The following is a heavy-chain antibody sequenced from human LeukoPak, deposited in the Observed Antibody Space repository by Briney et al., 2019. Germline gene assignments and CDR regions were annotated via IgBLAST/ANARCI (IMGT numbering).Heavy chain of an antibody. CDR1: GGSISSYY. J-gene: IGHJ4*02. Sequence: SETLSLTCTVSGGSISSYYWSWIRQPAGKGLEWIGRIYTSGSTNYNPSLKSRVTMSVDTSKNQFSLKLSSVTAADTAVYYCASTVTTPTLNYFDYWGQGTLVTVSS. D-gene: IGHD4-17*01. V-gene: IGHV4-4*07. CDR3: ASTVTTPTLNYFDY. CDR2: IYTSGST.